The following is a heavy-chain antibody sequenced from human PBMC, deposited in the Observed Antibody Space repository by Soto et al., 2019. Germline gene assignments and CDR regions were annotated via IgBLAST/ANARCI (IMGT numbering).Heavy chain of an antibody. CDR2: IYYSGST. CDR3: ARVISSGIAHLDY. Sequence: SETLSLTCTVSGGSISSGDYYWSWIRQPPGKGLEWIGYIYYSGSTYYNPSLKSRVTISVDTSKNQFSLKLSSVTAADTAVYYCARVISSGIAHLDYWGQGTLVTVSS. D-gene: IGHD3-22*01. J-gene: IGHJ4*02. V-gene: IGHV4-30-4*01. CDR1: GGSISSGDYY.